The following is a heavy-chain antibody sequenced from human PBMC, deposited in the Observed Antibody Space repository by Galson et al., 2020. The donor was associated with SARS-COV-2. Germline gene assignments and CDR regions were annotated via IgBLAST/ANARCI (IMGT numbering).Heavy chain of an antibody. V-gene: IGHV3-48*03. D-gene: IGHD3-9*01. Sequence: AGSLRPSCAASGFTFSSYEMNWVRQAPGKGLEWVSYISSSGSTIYYADSVKGRFTISRDNAKNSLYLQMNSLRAEDTAVYYCARVPRAYYDILTGSEVSNWYFDLWGRGTLVTVSS. J-gene: IGHJ2*01. CDR2: ISSSGSTI. CDR3: ARVPRAYYDILTGSEVSNWYFDL. CDR1: GFTFSSYE.